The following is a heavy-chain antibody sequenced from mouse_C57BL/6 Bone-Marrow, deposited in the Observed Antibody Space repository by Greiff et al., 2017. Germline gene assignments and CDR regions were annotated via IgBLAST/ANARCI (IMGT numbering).Heavy chain of an antibody. V-gene: IGHV5-17*01. D-gene: IGHD4-1*01. CDR1: GFTFSDYG. J-gene: IGHJ4*01. CDR2: ISSGSSTI. Sequence: EVMLVESGGGLVKPGGSLKLSCAASGFTFSDYGMHWVRQAPEKGLEWVAYISSGSSTIYYADTVKGRFTISRDNAKNTLFLQMTSLRSEDTAMYYCAPLTGYYAMDYWGQGTSVTVSS. CDR3: APLTGYYAMDY.